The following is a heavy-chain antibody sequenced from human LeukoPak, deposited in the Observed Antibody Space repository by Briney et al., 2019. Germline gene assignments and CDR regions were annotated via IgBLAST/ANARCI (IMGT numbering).Heavy chain of an antibody. D-gene: IGHD3-22*01. V-gene: IGHV1-69*05. Sequence: SVEVSCKASGGTFSSYAISWVRQAPGQGLEWMGGIIPIFGTANYAQKFQGRVTITTDESTSTAYMELSSLRSEDTAVYYCARSFDSSGYYYVNWSDPWGQGTLVTVSS. J-gene: IGHJ5*02. CDR3: ARSFDSSGYYYVNWSDP. CDR1: GGTFSSYA. CDR2: IIPIFGTA.